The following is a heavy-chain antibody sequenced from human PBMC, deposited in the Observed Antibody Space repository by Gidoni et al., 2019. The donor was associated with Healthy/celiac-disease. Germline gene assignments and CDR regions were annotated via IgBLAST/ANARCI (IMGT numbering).Heavy chain of an antibody. CDR3: AKDGGSSSWAYYYYYYMDV. Sequence: QVQLVASGGGAVQPGRSLRLSCSASGFPFSSYGMHWVRQAPGKGLEWVAVISYDGSNKYYADSVKGRFTISRDNSKNTLYLQMNSLRAEDTAVYYCAKDGGSSSWAYYYYYYMDVWGKGTTVTVSS. D-gene: IGHD6-13*01. V-gene: IGHV3-30*18. CDR2: ISYDGSNK. CDR1: GFPFSSYG. J-gene: IGHJ6*03.